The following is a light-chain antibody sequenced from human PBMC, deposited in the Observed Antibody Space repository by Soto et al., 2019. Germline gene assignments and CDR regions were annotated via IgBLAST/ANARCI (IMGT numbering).Light chain of an antibody. V-gene: IGKV3-11*01. Sequence: EIVLTQSPATLSLSPGERATLSCRASQSVSSYLAWYKQKPGQAPRLLIYDASNRATGIPARFSGSGSGTDFTLTISSLEPEDFAVYYCQQRSNWPPQGLTFGGGTKVEIK. CDR3: QQRSNWPPQGLT. J-gene: IGKJ4*01. CDR2: DAS. CDR1: QSVSSY.